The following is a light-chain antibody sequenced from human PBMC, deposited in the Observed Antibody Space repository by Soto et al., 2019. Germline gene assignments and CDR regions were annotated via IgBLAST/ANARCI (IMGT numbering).Light chain of an antibody. Sequence: IVLTQSPGTLSLSPGERATLSCRASQSVSSSYLAWYQQKPGQAPRLLIYGASSRATGIPARFSGSGSGTEFTLTISSLQSEDFAVYYCQDFDSPQWTFGQGTKVDIK. V-gene: IGKV3-20*01. CDR2: GAS. CDR3: QDFDSPQWT. CDR1: QSVSSSY. J-gene: IGKJ1*01.